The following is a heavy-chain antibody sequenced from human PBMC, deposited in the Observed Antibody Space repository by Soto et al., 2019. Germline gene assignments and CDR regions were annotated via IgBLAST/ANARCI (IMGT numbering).Heavy chain of an antibody. CDR2: INRDGHEK. CDR3: VGGGHADY. D-gene: IGHD2-15*01. J-gene: IGHJ4*02. Sequence: EVQLVESGGALVQPGGSLRLSCAASESTFSDYWMTWVREAPGRGLEWVANINRDGHEKYHADFVKGRFTLSRDNAKNSLYLQMTNLRADDSAIYYCVGGGHADYWGRGTLVTVSS. CDR1: ESTFSDYW. V-gene: IGHV3-7*03.